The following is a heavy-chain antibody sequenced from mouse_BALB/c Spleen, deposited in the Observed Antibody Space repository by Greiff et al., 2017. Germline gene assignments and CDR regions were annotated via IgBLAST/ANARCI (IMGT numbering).Heavy chain of an antibody. CDR1: GFNIKDTY. Sequence: VQLQQSGAELVKPGASVKLSCTASGFNIKDTYMHWVKQRPEQGLEWIGRIDPANGNTKYDPKFQGKATITADTSSNTAYLQLSSLTSEDTAVYYCAIDDYYGSSFDYWGQGTTLTVSS. CDR2: IDPANGNT. D-gene: IGHD1-1*01. J-gene: IGHJ2*01. CDR3: AIDDYYGSSFDY. V-gene: IGHV14-3*02.